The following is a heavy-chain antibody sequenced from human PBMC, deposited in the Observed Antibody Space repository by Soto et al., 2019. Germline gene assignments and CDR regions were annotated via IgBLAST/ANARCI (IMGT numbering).Heavy chain of an antibody. Sequence: PGGSLRLSCAASGFTFSSYGMHWVRQAPGKGLEWVAVISYDGSNKYYADSVKGRFTISRDNSKNTLYLQMNSLRAEDTAVYYCAKGLFGDDELDPSVHNWFDPWGQGTLVTVSS. V-gene: IGHV3-30*18. D-gene: IGHD1-1*01. CDR2: ISYDGSNK. CDR1: GFTFSSYG. CDR3: AKGLFGDDELDPSVHNWFDP. J-gene: IGHJ5*02.